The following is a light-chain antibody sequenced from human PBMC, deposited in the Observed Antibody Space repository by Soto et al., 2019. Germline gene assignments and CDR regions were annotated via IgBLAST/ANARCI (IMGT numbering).Light chain of an antibody. Sequence: EIVMTQSPATLSVSPGERATLSCRASQSVGSDLAWYQQKPGQAPRLVIYDIFTRDTGVPTRISGSGTGTEFTLYLSSRKSEDFAVYYCQQYNSWPLTFGGGNKVEIK. CDR1: QSVGSD. CDR2: DIF. V-gene: IGKV3D-15*01. CDR3: QQYNSWPLT. J-gene: IGKJ4*01.